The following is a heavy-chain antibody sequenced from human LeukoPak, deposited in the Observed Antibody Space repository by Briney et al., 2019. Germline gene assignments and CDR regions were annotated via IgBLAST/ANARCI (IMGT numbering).Heavy chain of an antibody. CDR1: GGTFSSYA. J-gene: IGHJ4*02. D-gene: IGHD6-19*01. Sequence: SVKVSCKASGGTFSSYAISWVRQAPGQGLEWMGGIIPIFGTANYAQKFQGRVTITADESTSTAYMELSSLRSEDTAVYYCARDRGQWLYYSDYWGQGTLVTVSS. CDR3: ARDRGQWLYYSDY. V-gene: IGHV1-69*01. CDR2: IIPIFGTA.